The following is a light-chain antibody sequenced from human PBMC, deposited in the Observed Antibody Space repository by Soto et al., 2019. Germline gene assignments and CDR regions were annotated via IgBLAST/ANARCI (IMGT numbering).Light chain of an antibody. J-gene: IGLJ2*01. CDR2: GNS. Sequence: QSVLTQPPSVSGAPGQRVTISCTGSSSNIGAGYDVHWYQQLPGKAPKLLIYGNSNRPSGVPDRFSGSKSGTSASLAITGLQAEDGADYYCQSYDSSPSVLFGRGTKVTVL. V-gene: IGLV1-40*01. CDR1: SSNIGAGYD. CDR3: QSYDSSPSVL.